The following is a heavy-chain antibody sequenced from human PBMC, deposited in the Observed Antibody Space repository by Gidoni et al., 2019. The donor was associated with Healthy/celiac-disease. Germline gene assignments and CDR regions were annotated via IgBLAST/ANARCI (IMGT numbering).Heavy chain of an antibody. D-gene: IGHD3-10*01. CDR3: VKGGVVRDPIVDY. Sequence: EVQLVESGGGLVQPGGSLRLSCSASGFPFSSYAMHWVRQAPGKGLEYVSAISSNGGSTYYADSVKGRFTISRDNSKNTLYLQMSSLRAEDTAVYYCVKGGVVRDPIVDYWGQGTLVTVSS. J-gene: IGHJ4*02. V-gene: IGHV3-64D*09. CDR1: GFPFSSYA. CDR2: ISSNGGST.